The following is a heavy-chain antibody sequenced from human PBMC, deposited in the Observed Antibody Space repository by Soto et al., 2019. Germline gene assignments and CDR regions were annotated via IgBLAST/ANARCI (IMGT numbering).Heavy chain of an antibody. D-gene: IGHD5-12*01. CDR3: AREGSDGYNYAFDF. CDR1: GFTCSSYY. CDR2: ISSSGSTI. J-gene: IGHJ3*01. Sequence: PXRPLRRTCAASGFTCSSYYMNWVRQAPGKGLEWVSYISSSGSTIYYADSVKGRFTISRDNAKNSLYLQMNSLRAEDTAVYYCAREGSDGYNYAFDFWGQGTMVTFSS. V-gene: IGHV3-48*03.